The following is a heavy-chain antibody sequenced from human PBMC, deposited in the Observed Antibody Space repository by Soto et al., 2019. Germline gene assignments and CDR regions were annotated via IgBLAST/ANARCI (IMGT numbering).Heavy chain of an antibody. CDR2: IFYSGSA. CDR3: TRDRDGYPY. Sequence: SETLSLTCTVSGGSISGYYWSWVRQAPGKGLEWIGYIFYSGSATYNPSLMSRLTLSVDTSKNQFSLKLRSVTAADTAVYYCTRDRDGYPYWGQGTLVTVSS. CDR1: GGSISGYY. J-gene: IGHJ4*02. D-gene: IGHD3-22*01. V-gene: IGHV4-59*01.